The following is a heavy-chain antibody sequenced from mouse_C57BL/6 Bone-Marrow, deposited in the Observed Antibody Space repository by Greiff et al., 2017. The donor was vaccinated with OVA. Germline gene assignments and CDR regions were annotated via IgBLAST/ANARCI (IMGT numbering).Heavy chain of an antibody. D-gene: IGHD2-5*01. CDR2: INPSTGGT. CDR3: ARAYYSNMFAY. J-gene: IGHJ3*01. Sequence: VQLKESGPELVKPGASVKISCKASGSSFTGYYMNWVKQSPEKSLEWIGEINPSTGGTTYNQKFKAKATLTVDKSSSTAYMQLKSLTSEDSAVYYCARAYYSNMFAYWGQGTLVTGSA. V-gene: IGHV1-42*01. CDR1: GSSFTGYY.